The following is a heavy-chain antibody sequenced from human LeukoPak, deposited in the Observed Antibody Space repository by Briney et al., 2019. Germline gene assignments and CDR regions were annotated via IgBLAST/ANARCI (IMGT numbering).Heavy chain of an antibody. Sequence: SETLSLTCTVSGGSISSGSYYWSWIRQPAGKGLEWIGRIYTSGSTNYNPSLKSRVTISVDTSKNQFSLKLSSVTAADTAVYYCARHGRYFDWLPIPPYYYYMDVWGKGTTVTISS. D-gene: IGHD3-9*01. CDR1: GGSISSGSYY. J-gene: IGHJ6*03. V-gene: IGHV4-61*02. CDR2: IYTSGST. CDR3: ARHGRYFDWLPIPPYYYYMDV.